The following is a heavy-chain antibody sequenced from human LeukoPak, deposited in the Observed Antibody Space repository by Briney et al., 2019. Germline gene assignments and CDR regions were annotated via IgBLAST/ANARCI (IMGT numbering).Heavy chain of an antibody. Sequence: GGSLRLSCADSGFTFSSYWMSWVRQAPGKGLEWVANIKQDGSEKYYVDSVKGRFTISRDNAKNSLYLQMNSLRAEDTAVYYCARDLSPYYYDSSGYYHIYYFDYWGQGTLVTVSS. V-gene: IGHV3-7*01. CDR1: GFTFSSYW. CDR2: IKQDGSEK. J-gene: IGHJ4*02. CDR3: ARDLSPYYYDSSGYYHIYYFDY. D-gene: IGHD3-22*01.